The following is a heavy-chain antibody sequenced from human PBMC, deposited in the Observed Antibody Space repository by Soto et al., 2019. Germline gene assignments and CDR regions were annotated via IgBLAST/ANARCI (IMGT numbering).Heavy chain of an antibody. Sequence: QITLKESGPTLVKPTQTLTLTCTVSGFSLSTSGVGVGWIRQPPGKALEWLALIYWDDDKRYSPSLKSRLTITTDTSKTQVVLTMTNMDPVDTATYYCAHDIAVTGTDHFDYWGQGTLVTVSS. CDR1: GFSLSTSGVG. J-gene: IGHJ4*02. V-gene: IGHV2-5*02. CDR2: IYWDDDK. D-gene: IGHD6-13*01. CDR3: AHDIAVTGTDHFDY.